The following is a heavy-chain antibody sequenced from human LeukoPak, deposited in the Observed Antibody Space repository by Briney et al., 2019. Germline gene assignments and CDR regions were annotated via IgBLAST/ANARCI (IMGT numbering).Heavy chain of an antibody. CDR1: GGSISSYY. Sequence: PSETLSLTCTVSGGSISSYYWSWIRQPPGKGLEWIGYTYYSGSTNYNPPLKSRVTISVDTSKNQFSLKLSSVTAADTAVYYCARTFNWGSFDYWGQGTLVTVSS. V-gene: IGHV4-59*01. J-gene: IGHJ4*02. D-gene: IGHD7-27*01. CDR3: ARTFNWGSFDY. CDR2: TYYSGST.